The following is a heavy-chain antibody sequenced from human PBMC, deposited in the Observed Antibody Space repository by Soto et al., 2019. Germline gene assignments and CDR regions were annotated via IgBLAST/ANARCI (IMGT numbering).Heavy chain of an antibody. CDR1: GFTVSSTY. CDR3: ARSGYGYGPAEY. CDR2: IYSGGST. V-gene: IGHV3-53*01. D-gene: IGHD5-18*01. Sequence: EVQLVESGGGLIQPGGSLRLSCAASGFTVSSTYMSWVRQAPGKGLEWVSVIYSGGSTYYAHSVKGRFTISRDNSKNTRHLQMHRLRAEGTAVSCWARSGYGYGPAEYGGQGTRVTVPS. J-gene: IGHJ4*02.